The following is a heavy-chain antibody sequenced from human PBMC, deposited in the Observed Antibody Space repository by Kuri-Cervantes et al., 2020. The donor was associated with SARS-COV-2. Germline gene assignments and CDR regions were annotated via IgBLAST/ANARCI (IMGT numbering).Heavy chain of an antibody. D-gene: IGHD1-1*01. V-gene: IGHV3-7*03. J-gene: IGHJ6*03. CDR2: IKQGGSEV. CDR1: GFSLSDYW. CDR3: ARDRFLEPGPSHMDV. Sequence: GESLKISCAASGFSLSDYWMSWVRQAPGKGLEWVANIKQGGSEVHYVDSVKGRFTISKDGAKNSLYLQMNNLRAEDTAVYFCARDRFLEPGPSHMDVWGKGTTVTVSS.